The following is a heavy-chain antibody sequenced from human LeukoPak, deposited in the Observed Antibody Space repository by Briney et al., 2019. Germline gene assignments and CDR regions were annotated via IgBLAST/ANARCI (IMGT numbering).Heavy chain of an antibody. CDR1: GGSISSGDYY. D-gene: IGHD2/OR15-2a*01. V-gene: IGHV4-31*03. J-gene: IGHJ1*01. CDR2: IYNSGST. Sequence: SETLSLTCTVSGGSISSGDYYWSWIRQYPGKGLEWIGYIYNSGSTYYNPSLKSRVTISVDTSKNQFSLKLSSVTAADTAVYYCASLYDPDYFQHWGQGTLVTVSS. CDR3: ASLYDPDYFQH.